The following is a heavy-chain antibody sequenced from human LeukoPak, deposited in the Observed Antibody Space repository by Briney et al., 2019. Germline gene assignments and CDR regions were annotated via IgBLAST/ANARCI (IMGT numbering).Heavy chain of an antibody. CDR1: XGSISSXXXX. D-gene: IGHD6-6*01. Sequence: SXGSISSXXXXXSXXXQPPXXXXXWIGYIYHSGSTYYNPSLKSRVTISVDRSKNQFSLKLSSVTAADTAVYYCAREGISIAAIDYWGQGTLVTVSS. J-gene: IGHJ4*02. V-gene: IGHV4-30-2*01. CDR3: AREGISIAAIDY. CDR2: IYHSGST.